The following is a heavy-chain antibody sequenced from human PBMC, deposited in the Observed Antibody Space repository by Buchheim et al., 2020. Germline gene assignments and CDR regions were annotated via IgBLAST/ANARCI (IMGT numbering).Heavy chain of an antibody. CDR2: ISSSGSTI. CDR3: ARTPVLEYSSSSRSNWFDP. V-gene: IGHV3-11*01. J-gene: IGHJ5*02. CDR1: GFTFSDYY. Sequence: QVQLVESGGGLVKPGGSLRLSCAASGFTFSDYYMSWIRQAPGKGLEWVPYISSSGSTIYYADSVKGRFTISRGNAKNSLYLQMNSLRAEDTAVYYCARTPVLEYSSSSRSNWFDPWGQGTL. D-gene: IGHD6-6*01.